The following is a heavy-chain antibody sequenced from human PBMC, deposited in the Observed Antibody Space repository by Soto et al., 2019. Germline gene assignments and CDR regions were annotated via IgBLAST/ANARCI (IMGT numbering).Heavy chain of an antibody. CDR3: ARNYDILTGSYFDY. V-gene: IGHV1-69*13. D-gene: IGHD3-9*01. Sequence: AASVKVSCKASGGTFSSYAISWVRQAPGQGLEWMGGIIPIFGTANYAQKFQGRVTITADESTSTAYMELSSLRSEDTAVYYCARNYDILTGSYFDYWGQGTLVTVSS. J-gene: IGHJ4*02. CDR1: GGTFSSYA. CDR2: IIPIFGTA.